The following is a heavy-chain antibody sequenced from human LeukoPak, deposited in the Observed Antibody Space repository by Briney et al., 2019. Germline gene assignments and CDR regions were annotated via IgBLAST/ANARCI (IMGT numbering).Heavy chain of an antibody. V-gene: IGHV1-2*04. CDR2: INPNSGGT. J-gene: IGHJ4*02. D-gene: IGHD6-13*01. Sequence: ASVKVSCKASGYTFTGYYMHWVRQAPGQGLEWMGWINPNSGGTNYAQKSQGWVTMTRDTSISTAYMELSRLRSDDTAVYYCATYSSSWYYFDYWGQGTLVTVSS. CDR3: ATYSSSWYYFDY. CDR1: GYTFTGYY.